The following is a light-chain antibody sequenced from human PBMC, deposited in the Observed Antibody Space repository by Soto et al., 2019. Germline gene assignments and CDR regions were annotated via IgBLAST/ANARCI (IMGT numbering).Light chain of an antibody. V-gene: IGKV3-11*01. Sequence: EIVLTQSPGTLSLSPGERGTLSCRASQSVTYNSLAWYQQKPGQAPRLLIYDASTRATGIPARFSGSGSGTDFTLTIASLEPEDFAVYYCQQRSNWPPTFGQGTKV. CDR1: QSVTYNS. CDR3: QQRSNWPPT. CDR2: DAS. J-gene: IGKJ1*01.